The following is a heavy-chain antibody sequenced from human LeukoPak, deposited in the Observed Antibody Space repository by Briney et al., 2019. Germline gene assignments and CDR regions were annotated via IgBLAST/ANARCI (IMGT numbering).Heavy chain of an antibody. J-gene: IGHJ5*02. Sequence: SETLSLTCSVSGGSISGYYWTWVRQPPGKGLEWIGQIHYSGRAAYNPSLKSRVTISVDTSKHQFSLKLSSVTAGDTAVYYCARQVAVAGGFDPWGQETLVTVSS. CDR2: IHYSGRA. V-gene: IGHV4-59*08. CDR1: GGSISGYY. CDR3: ARQVAVAGGFDP. D-gene: IGHD6-19*01.